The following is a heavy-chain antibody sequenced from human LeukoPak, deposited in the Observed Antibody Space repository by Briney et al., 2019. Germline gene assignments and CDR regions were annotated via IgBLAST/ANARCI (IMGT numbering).Heavy chain of an antibody. J-gene: IGHJ4*02. Sequence: GSLRLSCAASGLTFSTYVMNWVRQAPGKGLEWVAVISYDGSNKYYVDSVKGRFTISRDNSKNTLYLQMNSLRPEDTAVYYCAKDRGEQWLVTSFDYWGQGTLVTVSS. CDR3: AKDRGEQWLVTSFDY. CDR1: GLTFSTYV. CDR2: ISYDGSNK. V-gene: IGHV3-30*18. D-gene: IGHD6-19*01.